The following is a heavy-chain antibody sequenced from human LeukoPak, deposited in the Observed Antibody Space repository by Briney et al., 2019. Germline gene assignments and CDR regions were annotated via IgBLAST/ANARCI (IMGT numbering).Heavy chain of an antibody. V-gene: IGHV1-2*02. CDR3: ARRAVDNSYYYYMDV. CDR1: GYTFTGYY. Sequence: ASVKVSCKASGYTFTGYYMHWVRQAPGQGLEWMGWINPNSGGTNYAQKFQGRVTITRNTSISTAYMEVSSLRYKDTAVYYCARRAVDNSYYYYMDVWGKGTTVTVSS. D-gene: IGHD6-19*01. J-gene: IGHJ6*03. CDR2: INPNSGGT.